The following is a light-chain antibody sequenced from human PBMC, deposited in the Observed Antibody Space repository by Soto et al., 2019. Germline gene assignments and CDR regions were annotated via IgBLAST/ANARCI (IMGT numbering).Light chain of an antibody. J-gene: IGLJ1*01. CDR1: SSDVGRYNY. CDR2: EVS. V-gene: IGLV2-8*01. Sequence: QSVLTQPPSASGSPGQSVTISCTGTSSDVGRYNYVSWYQQHPGKPPKLMVYEVSERPSGVPDRFSGSKSGNTASLTVSGLQAEDEADYYCGSYARSYNDVFGTGTKVTVL. CDR3: GSYARSYNDV.